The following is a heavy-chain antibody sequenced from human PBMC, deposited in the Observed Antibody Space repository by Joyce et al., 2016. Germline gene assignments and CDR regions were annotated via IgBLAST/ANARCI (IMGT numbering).Heavy chain of an antibody. CDR3: AKHVI. Sequence: EVQLVESGGGLVQPGGSLRLSCEASGFTFSGYWMTWVRQGPGKGLEWVAHINEDGSKKYYVDSVKGRFTLSGYNTNNSLFLQMNSLRAEDTAVYFCAKHVIWGQGTMVTVSS. V-gene: IGHV3-7*03. J-gene: IGHJ3*02. CDR2: INEDGSKK. CDR1: GFTFSGYW.